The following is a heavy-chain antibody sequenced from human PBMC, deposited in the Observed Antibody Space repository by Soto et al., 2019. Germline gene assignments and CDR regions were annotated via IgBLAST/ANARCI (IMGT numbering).Heavy chain of an antibody. CDR2: ISSGGTTT. J-gene: IGHJ4*02. D-gene: IGHD3-22*01. CDR3: ARFGTSYDTSGFLY. CDR1: GFTFNTFG. Sequence: EQLVESGGGVVLPGRSLRLSCAASGFTFNTFGMHWVRQAPGKGLVYVSRISSGGTTTNYAESVKGRFTISRDNARNTLYLQMNSLRVEDTAVYYCARFGTSYDTSGFLYWGQGTPVTVSS. V-gene: IGHV3-74*02.